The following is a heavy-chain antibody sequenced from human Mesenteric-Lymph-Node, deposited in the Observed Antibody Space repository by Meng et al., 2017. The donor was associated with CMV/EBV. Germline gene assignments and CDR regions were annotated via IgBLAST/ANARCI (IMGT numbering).Heavy chain of an antibody. CDR1: GLTFSSFS. J-gene: IGHJ5*02. CDR2: ISSGGGTI. Sequence: GGSLRLSCVASGLTFSSFSMNWVRQAPGKGLEWVSHISSGGGTIYYADSVKGRFTISRDNAKNSLYLQMNSLRAEDTAVYFCARVQDSVYCGSTNCYPGLGGFDPWGQGTLVTVSS. D-gene: IGHD2-15*01. CDR3: ARVQDSVYCGSTNCYPGLGGFDP. V-gene: IGHV3-48*04.